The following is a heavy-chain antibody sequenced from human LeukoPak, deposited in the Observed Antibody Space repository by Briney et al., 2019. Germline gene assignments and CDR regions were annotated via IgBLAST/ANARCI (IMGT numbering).Heavy chain of an antibody. J-gene: IGHJ6*02. D-gene: IGHD3-10*01. Sequence: GESLKISCKGSGYSFTNYWIGRVRQMPGKGLEWMGIIQPGNSIAHYTPSFQGQVSISADTSSSTAYLQWSSLRASDTAMYYCARLHSMVRGLVYYGMDVWGQGTTVSVSS. CDR3: ARLHSMVRGLVYYGMDV. CDR2: IQPGNSIA. CDR1: GYSFTNYW. V-gene: IGHV5-51*01.